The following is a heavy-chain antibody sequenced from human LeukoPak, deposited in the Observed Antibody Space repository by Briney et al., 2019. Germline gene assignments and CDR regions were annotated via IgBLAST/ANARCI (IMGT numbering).Heavy chain of an antibody. V-gene: IGHV4-34*01. CDR3: ARGLTTVTRRPSDAFDI. Sequence: PSETLSLTCAVYGGSFSGYYWSWIRQPPGKGLEWIGEINHSGSTNYNPSLKSRVTISVDTSKNQSSLKLSSVTAADTAVYYCARGLTTVTRRPSDAFDIWGQGTMVTVSS. D-gene: IGHD4-17*01. CDR1: GGSFSGYY. CDR2: INHSGST. J-gene: IGHJ3*02.